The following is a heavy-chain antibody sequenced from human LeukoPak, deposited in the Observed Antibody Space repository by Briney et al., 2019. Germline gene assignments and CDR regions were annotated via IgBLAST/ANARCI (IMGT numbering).Heavy chain of an antibody. V-gene: IGHV4-4*07. CDR3: ARVPLYYYYMDV. CDR2: IYSTGST. CDR1: GGSISSYY. J-gene: IGHJ6*03. Sequence: PSETLSLTCTVSGGSISSYYWSWIRQPAGKGLEWIGRIYSTGSTNYNPSLKSRVTMSVDTSKNQFSLKLTSVTAADTAMYYCARVPLYYYYMDVWGKGTTVTVSS.